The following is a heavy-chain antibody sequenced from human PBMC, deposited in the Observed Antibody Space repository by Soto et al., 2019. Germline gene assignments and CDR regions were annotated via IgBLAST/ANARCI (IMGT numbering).Heavy chain of an antibody. V-gene: IGHV1-69*13. CDR1: GGTFSSYA. J-gene: IGHJ4*02. Sequence: EASVKVSCKASGGTFSSYAISWVRQAPGQGLEWMGGIIPIFGTANYAQKFQGRVTITADESTSTAYMELSSLRSEDTAVYYCARGMEGYDFWSGYYTYDYWGQGTLVTVSS. CDR2: IIPIFGTA. D-gene: IGHD3-3*01. CDR3: ARGMEGYDFWSGYYTYDY.